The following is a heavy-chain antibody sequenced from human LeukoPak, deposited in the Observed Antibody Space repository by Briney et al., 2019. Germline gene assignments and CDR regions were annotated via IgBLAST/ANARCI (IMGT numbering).Heavy chain of an antibody. Sequence: GGSLRLSCAVSGFTFSSYWMSWVRQAPGKGLEWVANIKQEGSEKYYVDSVKGRFTISKDNAKKSLYLRMNSLRAEDTAVYYCARVVVGATWDAFDIWGQGTMVTVSS. V-gene: IGHV3-7*01. D-gene: IGHD1-26*01. CDR2: IKQEGSEK. CDR1: GFTFSSYW. CDR3: ARVVVGATWDAFDI. J-gene: IGHJ3*02.